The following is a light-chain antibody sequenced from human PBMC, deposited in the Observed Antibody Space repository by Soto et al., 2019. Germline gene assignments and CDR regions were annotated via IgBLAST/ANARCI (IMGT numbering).Light chain of an antibody. CDR2: TAS. J-gene: IGKJ4*01. Sequence: DIQMTQSPSSVSASVGDRVNIPCRASQDITYYLAWFQQKPGEAPRLLIYTASTLHSGVPSRFSGSGSGTDFTLTISSLQPEDFATYYCQQGISFPLTFGGGTKVEI. V-gene: IGKV1-12*01. CDR1: QDITYY. CDR3: QQGISFPLT.